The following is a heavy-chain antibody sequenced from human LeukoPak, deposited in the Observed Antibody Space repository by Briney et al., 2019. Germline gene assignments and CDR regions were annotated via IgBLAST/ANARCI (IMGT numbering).Heavy chain of an antibody. CDR2: ISGDGGST. J-gene: IGHJ6*02. Sequence: PGGSLRLSCAASGFTLDDYAMHWVRQAPGKGLGWASLISGDGGSTYYADSVKGRFTISRDNSKNSLYLQMNSLRTEDTALYYCAKDLSNYNYGMDVWGQGTTVTVSS. CDR1: GFTLDDYA. V-gene: IGHV3-43*02. CDR3: AKDLSNYNYGMDV.